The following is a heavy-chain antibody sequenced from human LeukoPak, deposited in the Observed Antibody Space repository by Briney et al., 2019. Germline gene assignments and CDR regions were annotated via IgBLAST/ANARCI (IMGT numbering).Heavy chain of an antibody. V-gene: IGHV1-24*01. Sequence: ASVKVSCKVSGYTLTELSMHWVRQAPGKGLEWMGGFDPEDGETIYAQKFQGRVTMTEDTPTDTAYMELSSLRSEDTAVYYCATGRRLRWFPDAFDIWGQGTMVTVSS. CDR2: FDPEDGET. D-gene: IGHD4-23*01. CDR3: ATGRRLRWFPDAFDI. CDR1: GYTLTELS. J-gene: IGHJ3*02.